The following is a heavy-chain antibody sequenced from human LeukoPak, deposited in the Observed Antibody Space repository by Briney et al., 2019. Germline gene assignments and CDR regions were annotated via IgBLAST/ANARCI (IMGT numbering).Heavy chain of an antibody. V-gene: IGHV3-48*03. CDR1: GFAFSNFE. D-gene: IGHD1-1*01. J-gene: IGHJ6*03. Sequence: PGRSLRLSCAASGFAFSNFEMNWVRQAPGKGLEWVSYISNSARTIFYADSVKGRFTISRDNAKKSLYLQMNSLRVEDTAVYYCARVYPTGYFYYMDVWGIGATVTVS. CDR3: ARVYPTGYFYYMDV. CDR2: ISNSARTI.